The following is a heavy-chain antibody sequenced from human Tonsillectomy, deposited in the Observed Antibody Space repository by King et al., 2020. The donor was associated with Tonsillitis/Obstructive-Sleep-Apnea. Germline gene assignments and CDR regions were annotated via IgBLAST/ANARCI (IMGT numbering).Heavy chain of an antibody. Sequence: VQLVESGGGLIQPGGSLRLSCAASGFTVSSNYMSWVRQAPGKGLEWVSVIYSGGSTSYADSVKGRFTISIDNSKNTLYLQMNSLRAEDTAVYYCARDHVGYYYMDVWGKGTTVTVSS. J-gene: IGHJ6*03. CDR1: GFTVSSNY. CDR3: ARDHVGYYYMDV. CDR2: IYSGGST. D-gene: IGHD2-15*01. V-gene: IGHV3-53*01.